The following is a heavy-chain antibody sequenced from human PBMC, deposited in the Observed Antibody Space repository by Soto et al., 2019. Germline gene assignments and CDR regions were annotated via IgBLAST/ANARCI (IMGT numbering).Heavy chain of an antibody. CDR2: IWYDGSNK. J-gene: IGHJ6*02. V-gene: IGHV3-33*01. CDR1: GFTFSSYG. Sequence: QVQLVESGGGVVQPGRSLRLSCAASGFTFSSYGMHWVRQAPGKGLEWVAVIWYDGSNKYYADSVKGRFTISRDNSKNTLYLQMNSLRAEDTAVYYCARAAAAGRGQYYYYYGMDVWGQGTTVTVSS. D-gene: IGHD6-13*01. CDR3: ARAAAAGRGQYYYYYGMDV.